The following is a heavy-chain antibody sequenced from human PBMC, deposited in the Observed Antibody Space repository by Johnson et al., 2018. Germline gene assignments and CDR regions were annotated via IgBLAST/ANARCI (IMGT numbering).Heavy chain of an antibody. CDR2: TSYDGNNK. D-gene: IGHD1-26*01. CDR1: RFTFSDYG. CDR3: AKGVGGYPNYYYMDV. J-gene: IGHJ6*03. Sequence: QVQLVQSGGGVVQPGRSLRLSCAASRFTFSDYGMHWVRQAPGKGLEWVAVTSYDGNNKYYADSVKGRFTISRDNSKNTLYLQMNSLRAEDTAVYYGAKGVGGYPNYYYMDVWGKGTTVTVSS. V-gene: IGHV3-30*18.